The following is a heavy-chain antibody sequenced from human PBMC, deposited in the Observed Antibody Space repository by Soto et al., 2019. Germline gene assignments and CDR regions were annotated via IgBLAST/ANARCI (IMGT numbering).Heavy chain of an antibody. J-gene: IGHJ6*02. D-gene: IGHD6-19*01. CDR3: ARDQVYSSGWYAYYYYYGMDV. CDR1: GFTFRSYA. V-gene: IGHV3-30-3*01. Sequence: QVQLVESGGGVVQPGRSLRLSCAASGFTFRSYAMHWVRQAPGKGLEWVAVISYDGSNKYYADSVKGRFTISRDNSKNTLYLQMNSLRAEDTAVYYCARDQVYSSGWYAYYYYYGMDVWGQGTTVTVSS. CDR2: ISYDGSNK.